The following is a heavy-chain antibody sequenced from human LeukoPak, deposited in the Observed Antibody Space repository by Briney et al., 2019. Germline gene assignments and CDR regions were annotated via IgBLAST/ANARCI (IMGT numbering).Heavy chain of an antibody. Sequence: GGSLRPFCAASAFTFSGYSMNWVRQAPGEGLEWVSYISPSATTIYYADSVKGRFTISRDNSKNTLYLQMNSLRAEDTAVYYCARDRRGHCSAGICYHYFDYWGQGTLVIVSS. J-gene: IGHJ4*02. V-gene: IGHV3-48*01. CDR1: AFTFSGYS. CDR2: ISPSATTI. CDR3: ARDRRGHCSAGICYHYFDY. D-gene: IGHD2-15*01.